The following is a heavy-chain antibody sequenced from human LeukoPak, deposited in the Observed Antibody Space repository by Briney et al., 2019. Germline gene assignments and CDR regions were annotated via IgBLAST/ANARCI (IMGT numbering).Heavy chain of an antibody. CDR2: IYYSGST. J-gene: IGHJ6*02. CDR1: GGSISSSSYY. Sequence: SQTLSPTCTVSGGSISSSSYYWGWIRQPPGKGLEWIGSIYYSGSTYYNPSLKSRVTISVDTSKNQFSLKLSSVTAADTAVDYCARVPDYYDSSGATNGMDVWGQGTTVTVSS. CDR3: ARVPDYYDSSGATNGMDV. D-gene: IGHD3-22*01. V-gene: IGHV4-39*07.